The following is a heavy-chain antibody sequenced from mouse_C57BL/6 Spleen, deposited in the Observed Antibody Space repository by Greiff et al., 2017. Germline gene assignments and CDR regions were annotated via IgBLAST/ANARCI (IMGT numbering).Heavy chain of an antibody. CDR2: INYDGSSS. CDR1: GFTFSDYY. J-gene: IGHJ2*01. V-gene: IGHV5-16*01. CDR3: ARDFFGGFDY. Sequence: EVQLVESEGGLVQPGSSMKLSCTASGFTFSDYYMAWVRQVPEKGLEWVANINYDGSSSYYLDSLKSRFIISRDNAKNILYLHMSSLKSEDTATYYCARDFFGGFDYWGQGTTLTVSS.